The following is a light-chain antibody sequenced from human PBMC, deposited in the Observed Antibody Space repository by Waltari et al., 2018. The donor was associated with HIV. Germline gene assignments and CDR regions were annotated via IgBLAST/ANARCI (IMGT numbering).Light chain of an antibody. Sequence: QSALTQPASVSGSPGQSITVSCPGTSSDIGSYNYVSWYQQTPATAPKLVIYEVNNRPAGCSNRFSGSKAGTTASLTISGLQTEDEAHYYCSSFTTSNTLLFGGGTKVTVL. J-gene: IGLJ2*01. CDR3: SSFTTSNTLL. CDR2: EVN. V-gene: IGLV2-14*01. CDR1: SSDIGSYNY.